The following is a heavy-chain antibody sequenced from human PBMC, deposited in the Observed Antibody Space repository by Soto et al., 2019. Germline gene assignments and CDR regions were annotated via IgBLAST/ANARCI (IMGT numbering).Heavy chain of an antibody. CDR2: ISGSGGST. D-gene: IGHD2-2*01. V-gene: IGHV3-23*01. Sequence: EVQLLESVGGLVQPGGSLRLSCAASGFTFSSYAMSWVRQAPGKGLVWVSAISGSGGSTYYADSVKGRFTISSANSNNTMYLQMNSLRSEDTAVYYCANLPLYCSSTSCELGDDAFDIWGKGTLVTVSS. CDR1: GFTFSSYA. J-gene: IGHJ3*02. CDR3: ANLPLYCSSTSCELGDDAFDI.